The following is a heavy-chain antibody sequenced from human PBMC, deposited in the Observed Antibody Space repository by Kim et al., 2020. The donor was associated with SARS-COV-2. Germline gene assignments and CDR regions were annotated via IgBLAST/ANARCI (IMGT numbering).Heavy chain of an antibody. Sequence: SETLSLTCAVYGGSFSGYYWSWIRQPPGKGLEWIGEINHSGSTNYNPSLKSRVTISVDTSKNQFSLKLSSVTAADTAVYYCARVRYCSSTSCSLRQNWFDPCGQGTLGTDSS. V-gene: IGHV4-34*01. CDR1: GGSFSGYY. CDR2: INHSGST. CDR3: ARVRYCSSTSCSLRQNWFDP. D-gene: IGHD2-2*01. J-gene: IGHJ5*02.